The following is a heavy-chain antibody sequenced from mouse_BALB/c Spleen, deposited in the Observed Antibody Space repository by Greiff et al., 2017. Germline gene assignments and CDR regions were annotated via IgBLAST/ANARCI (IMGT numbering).Heavy chain of an antibody. CDR3: ARLRFYGNYWYFDV. V-gene: IGHV3-2*02. D-gene: IGHD2-1*01. Sequence: VQLQQSGPGLVKPSQSLSLTCTVTGYSITSDYAWNWIRQFPGNKLEWMGYISYSGSTSYNPSLKSRISITRDTSKNQFFLQLNSVTTEDTATYYCARLRFYGNYWYFDVWGAGTTVTVSS. CDR2: ISYSGST. CDR1: GYSITSDYA. J-gene: IGHJ1*01.